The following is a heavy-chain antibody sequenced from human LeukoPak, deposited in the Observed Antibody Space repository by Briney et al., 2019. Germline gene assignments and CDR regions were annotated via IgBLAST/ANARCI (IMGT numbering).Heavy chain of an antibody. Sequence: PGGSLRLSCSVSGFAFKNYYMSWIRQAPGKGLEWVSYISSSGSTIYYADSVKGRFTISRDNARNSLYLQMNSLRAEDTAVYYCARDVVGRGYCTNGVCSYYYYGMDVWGQGTTVTVSS. D-gene: IGHD2-8*01. J-gene: IGHJ6*02. CDR3: ARDVVGRGYCTNGVCSYYYYGMDV. CDR2: ISSSGSTI. V-gene: IGHV3-11*01. CDR1: GFAFKNYY.